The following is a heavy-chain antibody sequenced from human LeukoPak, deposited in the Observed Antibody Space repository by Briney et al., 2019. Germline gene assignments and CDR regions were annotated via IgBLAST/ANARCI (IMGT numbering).Heavy chain of an antibody. CDR2: FYHSGST. CDR3: AKGRYGSGSYWNY. D-gene: IGHD3-10*01. V-gene: IGHV4-39*07. J-gene: IGHJ4*02. CDR1: GGSISRSSSY. Sequence: SETLSLTCTVSGGSISRSSSYWGWIRQPPGSTLEWIGNFYHSGSTNYNPSLKSRVTISVDTSKNQFSLKLTSVTAADTAVYYCAKGRYGSGSYWNYWGQGTLVTVSS.